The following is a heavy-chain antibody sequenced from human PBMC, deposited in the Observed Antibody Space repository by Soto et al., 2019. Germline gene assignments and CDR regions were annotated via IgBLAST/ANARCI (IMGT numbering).Heavy chain of an antibody. D-gene: IGHD3-10*01. CDR3: ARRYGGAFDI. CDR2: IYYSGST. V-gene: IGHV4-59*08. CDR1: GGSISSYY. J-gene: IGHJ3*02. Sequence: QVQLQELGPGLVKPSETLSLTCTVSGGSISSYYWSWIRQPPGKGLEWIGYIYYSGSTNYNPSLKSRVTISVDTSKNQFSLKLSSVTAADTAVYYCARRYGGAFDIWGQGTMVTVSS.